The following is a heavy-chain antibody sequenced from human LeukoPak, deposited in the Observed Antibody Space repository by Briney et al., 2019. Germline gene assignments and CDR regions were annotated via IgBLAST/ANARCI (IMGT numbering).Heavy chain of an antibody. CDR3: ARGVGLTQGGTFDY. CDR1: GGSITSYY. Sequence: SETLSLTCTVSGGSITSYYWSWIRQPPGKGLEWIGYIYYSGSTNYNPSLKSRVTISVDRSKNQFSLKLSSVTAADTAVYYCARGVGLTQGGTFDYWGQGTLVTVSS. D-gene: IGHD1-26*01. V-gene: IGHV4-59*01. J-gene: IGHJ4*02. CDR2: IYYSGST.